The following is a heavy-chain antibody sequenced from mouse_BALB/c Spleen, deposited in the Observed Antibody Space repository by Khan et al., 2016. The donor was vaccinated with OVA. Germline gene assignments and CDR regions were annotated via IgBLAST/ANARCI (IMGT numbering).Heavy chain of an antibody. D-gene: IGHD2-13*01. CDR2: IYPSDSYT. CDR1: GYTFTNHW. CDR3: TRGDPGSFDY. Sequence: QVQLQQPGAGLVRPGASVKLSCQASGYTFTNHWINWVKQRPGQGLEWIGNIYPSDSYTNYNHQFKDKATLTVDKSSSAAYMQLRSPTSEDSAVYYCTRGDPGSFDYWGQGTTLTVSS. V-gene: IGHV1-69*02. J-gene: IGHJ2*01.